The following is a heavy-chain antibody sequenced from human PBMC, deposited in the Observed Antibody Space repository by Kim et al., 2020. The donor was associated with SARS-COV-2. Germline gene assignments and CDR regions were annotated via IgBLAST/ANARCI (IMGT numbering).Heavy chain of an antibody. CDR1: GGSISSYY. Sequence: SETLSLTCTVSGGSISSYYWSWIRQPPGKGLEWIGYIYYSGSTNYNPSLKSRVTISVDTSKNQFSLKLSSVTAAVTAVYYCARTTYSYVSSGYYGDYYYYYGMDVWGQGTTVTVSS. V-gene: IGHV4-59*13. CDR2: IYYSGST. J-gene: IGHJ6*02. CDR3: ARTTYSYVSSGYYGDYYYYYGMDV. D-gene: IGHD3-22*01.